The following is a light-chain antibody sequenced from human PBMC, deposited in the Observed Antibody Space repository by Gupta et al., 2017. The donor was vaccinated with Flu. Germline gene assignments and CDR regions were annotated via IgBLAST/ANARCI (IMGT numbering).Light chain of an antibody. V-gene: IGKV3-20*01. CDR3: QQYDSSPPT. Sequence: EIVLTQSPGTLSLSPEERATLSCRASQSVSSNLAWYQQKPGQAPRLLIRGASSRATGIPDRFSGSGSGTDFTLTISRLEPEDFAVYYCQQYDSSPPTVGQGTKVEIK. CDR2: GAS. CDR1: QSVSSN. J-gene: IGKJ1*01.